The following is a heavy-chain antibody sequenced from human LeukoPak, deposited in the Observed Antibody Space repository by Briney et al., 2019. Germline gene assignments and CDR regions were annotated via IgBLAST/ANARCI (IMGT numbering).Heavy chain of an antibody. Sequence: GGSLRLSWEGSGFTFRSYGMHWVRKAPGKGLGGLQVLSYDGSNKYYADSVKGRFTISRDNSKNTLYLQMNSLRAEDTAVYYCAKSDSGSGYYYYMDVWGKGTTVTISS. D-gene: IGHD3-10*01. CDR3: AKSDSGSGYYYYMDV. CDR1: GFTFRSYG. V-gene: IGHV3-30*18. CDR2: LSYDGSNK. J-gene: IGHJ6*03.